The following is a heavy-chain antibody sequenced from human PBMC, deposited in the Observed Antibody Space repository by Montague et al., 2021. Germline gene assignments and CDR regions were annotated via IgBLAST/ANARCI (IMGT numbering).Heavy chain of an antibody. CDR1: GGSFSGYY. D-gene: IGHD2-15*01. CDR3: ARVLYVAVLLVATGLFAA. V-gene: IGHV4-34*01. Sequence: SETLSLTCTVSGGSFSGYYWNWIRQSPGKGLEWIGEISHNGSTSYNPSLKSRVTMSVDTSKKQFSLNLNSVTAADTAVYYCARVLYVAVLLVATGLFAAWGQGTLVTVSS. CDR2: ISHNGST. J-gene: IGHJ5*02.